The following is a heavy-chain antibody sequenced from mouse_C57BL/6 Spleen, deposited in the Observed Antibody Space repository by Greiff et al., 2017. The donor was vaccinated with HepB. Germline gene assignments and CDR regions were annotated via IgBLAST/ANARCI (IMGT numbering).Heavy chain of an antibody. V-gene: IGHV1-64*01. CDR2: IHPNSGST. J-gene: IGHJ2*01. Sequence: QVQLKQPGAELVKPGASVKLSCKASGYTFTSYWMHWVKQRPGQGLEWIGMIHPNSGSTNYNEKFKSKTTLTVDKSSSTAYMQLSSLTSEDSAVYYCARGDYYGSSYGYWGQGTTLTVSS. D-gene: IGHD1-1*01. CDR1: GYTFTSYW. CDR3: ARGDYYGSSYGY.